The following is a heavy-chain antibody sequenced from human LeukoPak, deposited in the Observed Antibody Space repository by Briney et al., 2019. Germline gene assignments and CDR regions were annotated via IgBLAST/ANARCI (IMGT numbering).Heavy chain of an antibody. J-gene: IGHJ4*02. CDR2: MYHTGII. Sequence: SETLSLTCAVSGYSLGGGSYCGWVGQPPGKGLEWIGNMYHTGIIYYNPSLRRRLTISEDTSKSHFCLTVYSVSAADTAVYYCASVRFPGSVDYWGQGILVTVSS. D-gene: IGHD2-21*01. CDR1: GYSLGGGSY. CDR3: ASVRFPGSVDY. V-gene: IGHV4-38-2*01.